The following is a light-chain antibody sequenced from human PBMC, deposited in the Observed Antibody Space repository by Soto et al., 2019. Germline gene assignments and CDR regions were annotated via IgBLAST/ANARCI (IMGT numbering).Light chain of an antibody. Sequence: EIVLTQSPGTLSLSPGERATLSCRASHSVSSSYLAWYQQKPGQAPRLLIYGASSRATGIPDRFSDSGSGTDFTLTISRLEPEDFAVYYCQQYGSSPPITFGHGTRLEIK. V-gene: IGKV3-20*01. CDR3: QQYGSSPPIT. CDR2: GAS. CDR1: HSVSSSY. J-gene: IGKJ5*01.